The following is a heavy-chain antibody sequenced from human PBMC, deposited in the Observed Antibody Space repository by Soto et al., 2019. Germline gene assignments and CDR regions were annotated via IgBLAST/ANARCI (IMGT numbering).Heavy chain of an antibody. CDR3: ARHHGPTTSENWFDP. V-gene: IGHV1-18*01. CDR1: GYTFFTYD. J-gene: IGHJ5*02. D-gene: IGHD5-12*01. CDR2: ISTYSGDT. Sequence: QVHLVQSGVEVKTPGASVKVSCQASGYTFFTYDISWVRQAPGQGLEWMGWISTYSGDTKYAQKFQGRVTRTTDTSPTTAYLALRSLSSDDTAVYYCARHHGPTTSENWFDPWGKGTLVTVSP.